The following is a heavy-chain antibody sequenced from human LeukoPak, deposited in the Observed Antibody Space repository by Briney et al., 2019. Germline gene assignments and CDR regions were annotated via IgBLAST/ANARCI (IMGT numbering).Heavy chain of an antibody. D-gene: IGHD1-1*01. CDR2: ISYRGNT. Sequence: SETLSLTCTVSGDSISSSNYYWGWIRQPPGKGLEWIRSISYRGNTYYSSSLKSRVTISVDMSKNQFSLRLSSMTAADRAVYYCARGQLALYYYNGMDVWGQGTTVTVSS. V-gene: IGHV4-39*01. J-gene: IGHJ6*02. CDR1: GDSISSSNYY. CDR3: ARGQLALYYYNGMDV.